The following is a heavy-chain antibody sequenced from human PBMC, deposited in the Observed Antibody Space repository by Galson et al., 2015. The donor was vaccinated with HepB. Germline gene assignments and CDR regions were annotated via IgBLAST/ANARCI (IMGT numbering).Heavy chain of an antibody. J-gene: IGHJ3*02. V-gene: IGHV1-69*04. CDR3: ASLDSSSPFDAFDI. CDR1: GGTFSSYA. CDR2: IIPILGIT. Sequence: SVKVSCKASGGTFSSYAISWVRQAPGQGLEWMGRIIPILGITNYAQKFQGRVTITADKSTSTTYMELRSLRSEDTAVYYCASLDSSSPFDAFDIWGRGTLVTVSS. D-gene: IGHD6-13*01.